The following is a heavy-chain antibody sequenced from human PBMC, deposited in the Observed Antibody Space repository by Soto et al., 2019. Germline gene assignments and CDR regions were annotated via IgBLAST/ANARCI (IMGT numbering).Heavy chain of an antibody. CDR3: ARDSTPRRGDFDY. Sequence: ASVKVSCKASGYTFTSYAMHWVRQAPGQRLEWMGWINAGNGNTKYSQKFQGRVTITRDTSASTAYMELSSLRSEDTAVYYCARDSTPRRGDFDYWGQGTLVTVSS. D-gene: IGHD3-16*01. CDR1: GYTFTSYA. CDR2: INAGNGNT. J-gene: IGHJ4*02. V-gene: IGHV1-3*01.